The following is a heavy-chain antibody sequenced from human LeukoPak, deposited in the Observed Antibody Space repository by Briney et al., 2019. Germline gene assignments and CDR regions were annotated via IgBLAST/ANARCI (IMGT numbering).Heavy chain of an antibody. Sequence: PGGSLRLSCAASGFTFSSYAMSWVRQAPGKGLEWVSAISGSGSRTYYADSVKGRFTISRDTSKNTLYLQMNSLRAEDTAVYYCAKLPTYHYDSSGYYYFDCWGQGTLVTVSS. J-gene: IGHJ4*02. CDR2: ISGSGSRT. D-gene: IGHD3-22*01. CDR3: AKLPTYHYDSSGYYYFDC. V-gene: IGHV3-23*01. CDR1: GFTFSSYA.